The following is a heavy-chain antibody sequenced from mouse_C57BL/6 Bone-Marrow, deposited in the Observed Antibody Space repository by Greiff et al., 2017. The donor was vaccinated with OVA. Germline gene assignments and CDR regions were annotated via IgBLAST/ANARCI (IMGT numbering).Heavy chain of an antibody. Sequence: QVQLQQSGPGLVQPSQSLSITCTVSGFSLTSYGVHWVRQSPGKGLEWLGVIWRGGSTDYNAAFMSRLSITKDNSKSQVFFKMNSLQADDTAIYYCAKGYGNYGYAMDYWGQGTSVTVSS. CDR3: AKGYGNYGYAMDY. CDR2: IWRGGST. V-gene: IGHV2-5*01. D-gene: IGHD2-1*01. J-gene: IGHJ4*01. CDR1: GFSLTSYG.